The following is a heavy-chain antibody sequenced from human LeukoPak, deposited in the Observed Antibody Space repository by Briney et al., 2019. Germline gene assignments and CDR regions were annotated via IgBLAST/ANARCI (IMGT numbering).Heavy chain of an antibody. D-gene: IGHD6-13*01. Sequence: GGSLRLSCTASGFTFSTHWMTWVRQPPGKGLEWVANIKEDGSVKYYVDSVKGRFTISRDNTKNVLYLQMNSLRADDTAVYFCARDSTWQLNYWGQGTLITVSS. V-gene: IGHV3-7*03. CDR3: ARDSTWQLNY. J-gene: IGHJ4*02. CDR2: IKEDGSVK. CDR1: GFTFSTHW.